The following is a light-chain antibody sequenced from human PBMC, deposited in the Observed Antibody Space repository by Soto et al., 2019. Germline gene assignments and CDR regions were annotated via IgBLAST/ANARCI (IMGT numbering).Light chain of an antibody. CDR1: QSIRSN. CDR3: QQYNNWPPT. CDR2: GAS. Sequence: EIVMTQFPATLSVSPGEGATLSCRASQSIRSNLAWYQHKPGQGPRLLMYGASTRATGIPARFSGSGSGTEVTRTISSLPSENFTRYYGQQYNNWPPTVGGGTKVEIK. V-gene: IGKV3D-15*01. J-gene: IGKJ4*01.